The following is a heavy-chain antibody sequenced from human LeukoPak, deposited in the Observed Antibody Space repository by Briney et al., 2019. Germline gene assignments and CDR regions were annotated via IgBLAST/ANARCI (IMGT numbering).Heavy chain of an antibody. J-gene: IGHJ1*01. CDR1: GFTFSNYW. CDR2: INKDGSET. V-gene: IGHV3-7*01. D-gene: IGHD2-15*01. CDR3: VRELVVGPAEYFQN. Sequence: GGSLRLPCVASGFTFSNYWMAWIRHAPGGWLEWVANINKDGSETYYLDSVRGRFTISRDNAKNSLYLQMNTLGAEDTAVYYCVRELVVGPAEYFQNWGQGTLVTVSS.